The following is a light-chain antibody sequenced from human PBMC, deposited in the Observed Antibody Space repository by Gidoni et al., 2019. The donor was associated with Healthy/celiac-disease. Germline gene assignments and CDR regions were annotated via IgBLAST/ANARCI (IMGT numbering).Light chain of an antibody. CDR1: SSNIGAGYD. Sequence: QSVLTQPPSVSGAPGQRVTISFTGSSSNIGAGYDLHWYQQLPGTAPKLLIYGNSNRPSGVPDRFSGSKSGTSASLAITGLQAEDEADYYCQSYDSSLSLVVFGGGTKLTVL. CDR2: GNS. J-gene: IGLJ2*01. V-gene: IGLV1-40*01. CDR3: QSYDSSLSLVV.